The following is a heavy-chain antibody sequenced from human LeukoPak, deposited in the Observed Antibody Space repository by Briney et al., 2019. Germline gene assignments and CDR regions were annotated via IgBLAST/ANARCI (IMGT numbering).Heavy chain of an antibody. CDR3: AKSVEHSNYRKFHD. V-gene: IGHV3-23*01. J-gene: IGHJ4*02. CDR2: ISGGGGGI. CDR1: GSIFSNYA. D-gene: IGHD4-11*01. Sequence: GGSLRLSCAASGSIFSNYAMSWVRQAPGKGPEWVSGISGGGGGIYYADSVKGRFTISRANSKNTLYLQMKSLRVDDTAVYYCAKSVEHSNYRKFHDWGQGTLVTVSS.